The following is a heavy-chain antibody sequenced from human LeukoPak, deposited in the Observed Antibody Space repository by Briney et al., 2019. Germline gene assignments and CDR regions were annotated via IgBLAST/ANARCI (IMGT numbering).Heavy chain of an antibody. CDR1: GLTFSSYA. CDR2: ISGSGGCT. D-gene: IGHD6-13*01. Sequence: GGSLTLSCAASGLTFSSYALHWVRQAPGKGLEWVSAISGSGGCTYYADSVKGRFTISKDNSKNTLYLQMNSLRAEDTAVYYCAGGGSIAAAGTWYYYYMDVWGKGTTVTVSS. CDR3: AGGGSIAAAGTWYYYYMDV. J-gene: IGHJ6*03. V-gene: IGHV3-23*01.